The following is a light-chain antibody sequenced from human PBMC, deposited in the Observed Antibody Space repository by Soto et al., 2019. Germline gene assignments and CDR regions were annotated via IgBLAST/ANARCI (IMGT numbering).Light chain of an antibody. J-gene: IGLJ2*01. CDR3: LSFDSSLSVV. CDR2: GNT. Sequence: QSVLKQPPSVAGAPGQRVTISCTGSSSNIGAGYDVHWYQQLPGRAPKLLIYGNTNRPSGVPDRFSGAKSGTSASLALTGLQAEDEADYYCLSFDSSLSVVFGGGTKLTVL. CDR1: SSNIGAGYD. V-gene: IGLV1-40*01.